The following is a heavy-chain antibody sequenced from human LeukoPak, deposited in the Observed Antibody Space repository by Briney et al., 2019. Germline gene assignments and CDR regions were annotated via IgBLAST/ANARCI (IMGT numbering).Heavy chain of an antibody. Sequence: GGSLRLSCVASGFTVSSNYMNWVRQAPGKGLAWFSIIYSGERTYYTDSVKGRFTISRDTSKNTLYLHMNSLRAEDTGMYYCARDNSGSIDYWGQGTLVTVSS. D-gene: IGHD1-1*01. CDR1: GFTVSSNY. J-gene: IGHJ4*02. CDR2: IYSGERT. CDR3: ARDNSGSIDY. V-gene: IGHV3-53*01.